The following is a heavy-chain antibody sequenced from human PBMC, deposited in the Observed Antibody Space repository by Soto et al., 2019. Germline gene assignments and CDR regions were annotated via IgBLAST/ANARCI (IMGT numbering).Heavy chain of an antibody. Sequence: EVQLVESGGGLVQPGGSLRLSCAASGFTFSSYWMHWVRQAPGKGLVWVSRINSDGSSTSYADSVKGRFTISRGNAKNTLYLQMNSLRAEDTAVYYCARIYRGQGGYDYPNWFDPWGQGTLVTVSS. CDR2: INSDGSST. CDR1: GFTFSSYW. V-gene: IGHV3-74*01. J-gene: IGHJ5*02. D-gene: IGHD5-12*01. CDR3: ARIYRGQGGYDYPNWFDP.